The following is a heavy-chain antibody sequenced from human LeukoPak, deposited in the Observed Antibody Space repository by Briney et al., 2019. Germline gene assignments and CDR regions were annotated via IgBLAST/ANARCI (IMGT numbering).Heavy chain of an antibody. D-gene: IGHD3-16*01. Sequence: GASVKVSCKASGYTFTSYDINWGRQATGQGLEWMGWMNPNSGNTGYAQKFQGRVTMTRNTSISTAYMELSSLRSEDTAVYYCARSPITFGGVKTPDYWGLGTLVTVSS. CDR3: ARSPITFGGVKTPDY. CDR2: MNPNSGNT. J-gene: IGHJ4*02. V-gene: IGHV1-8*01. CDR1: GYTFTSYD.